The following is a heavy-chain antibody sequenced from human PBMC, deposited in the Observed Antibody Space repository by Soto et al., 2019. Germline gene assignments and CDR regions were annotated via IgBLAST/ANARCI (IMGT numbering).Heavy chain of an antibody. CDR1: GGSVRSPDW. CDR2: VHISGHS. J-gene: IGHJ5*01. D-gene: IGHD3-16*01. Sequence: KPSETLSLTCTLSGGSVRSPDWWNWVRQSPDKGLEWIAEVHISGHSNYNPSLRSRVSVSIDSSKNQSYLNVNSVTAADTAIYYCARVRQGCSANTCSFDTWCQGTQVTVSS. V-gene: IGHV4-4*02. CDR3: ARVRQGCSANTCSFDT.